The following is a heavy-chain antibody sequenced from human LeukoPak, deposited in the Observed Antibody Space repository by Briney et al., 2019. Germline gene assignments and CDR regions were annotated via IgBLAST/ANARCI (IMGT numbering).Heavy chain of an antibody. CDR2: ISYSGSS. Sequence: SETLSLTCTVSGGSTSSYYWSWIRQTPKKGLEWIGSISYSGSSNYNSSLKSRVTISIDTSKNQFSLRLSSVTAADTAVYYCARDGYYYDSSGYYSLDPWGQGTLVTVSS. CDR3: ARDGYYYDSSGYYSLDP. J-gene: IGHJ5*02. V-gene: IGHV4-59*12. CDR1: GGSTSSYY. D-gene: IGHD3-22*01.